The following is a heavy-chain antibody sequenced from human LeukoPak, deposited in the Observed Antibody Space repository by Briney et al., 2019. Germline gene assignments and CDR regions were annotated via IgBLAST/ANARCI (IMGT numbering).Heavy chain of an antibody. CDR1: GGTFSSYA. CDR3: ARGTPYSGSYWELRPYYFDY. J-gene: IGHJ4*02. CDR2: IIPIFGTA. D-gene: IGHD1-26*01. V-gene: IGHV1-69*05. Sequence: ASVKVSCKASGGTFSSYAISWVRQAPGQGLEWMGGIIPIFGTANYAQKFQGRVTITTDESTSTAYMELSSLRSEDTAVYYCARGTPYSGSYWELRPYYFDYWGQGTLDTVSS.